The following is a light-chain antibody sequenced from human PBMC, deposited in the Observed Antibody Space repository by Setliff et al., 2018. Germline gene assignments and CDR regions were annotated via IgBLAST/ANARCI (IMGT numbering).Light chain of an antibody. CDR3: SSYASTSTGTWI. CDR2: DVT. J-gene: IGLJ2*01. CDR1: SSDVGRYNF. V-gene: IGLV2-11*01. Sequence: QSALTQPRPVSGSPGQSVTISCTGTSSDVGRYNFVSWYQQHPGKAPKLIIYDVTKRPSGVPDRFSGSKSGNTASLTISGLQAEDEATYYCSSYASTSTGTWIFGGGTK.